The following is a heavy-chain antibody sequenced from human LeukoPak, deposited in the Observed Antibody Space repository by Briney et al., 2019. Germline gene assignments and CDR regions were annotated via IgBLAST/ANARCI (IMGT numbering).Heavy chain of an antibody. CDR2: ISPTGSTT. CDR3: ARGPNSNWSGLDF. V-gene: IGHV3-74*01. CDR1: GFSFSGHW. J-gene: IGHJ4*02. Sequence: GGSLRLSCTASGFSFSGHWMHWARHLPGKGLVWVSRISPTGSTTSYADSVKGRFTVSRDNAKNTLYPQVNNLRAEDTAVYYCARGPNSNWSGLDFWGQGTLLTVSS. D-gene: IGHD6-6*01.